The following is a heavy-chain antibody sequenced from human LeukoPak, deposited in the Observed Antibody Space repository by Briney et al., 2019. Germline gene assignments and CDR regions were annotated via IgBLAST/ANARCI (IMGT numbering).Heavy chain of an antibody. CDR2: INPNSGGT. CDR1: GYTFTGYY. D-gene: IGHD2-2*01. J-gene: IGHJ3*02. CDR3: ARDLNAFNAFDI. V-gene: IGHV1-2*02. Sequence: ASVKVSCKASGYTFTGYYMHWVRQAPGQGLEWMGWINPNSGGTNYAQKFQGRVTMTRDTSISTAYMELSRLRSDDTAVYHCARDLNAFNAFDIWGQGTMVTVSS.